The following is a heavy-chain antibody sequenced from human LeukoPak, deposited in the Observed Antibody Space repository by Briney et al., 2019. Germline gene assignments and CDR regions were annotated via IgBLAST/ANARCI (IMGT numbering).Heavy chain of an antibody. V-gene: IGHV4-34*01. D-gene: IGHD6-19*01. CDR1: GGSFTTYY. CDR2: FHHSGRA. CDR3: ARGLSSGWVDY. Sequence: SETLSLTCAVFGGSFTTYYWTWIRQPPGKGLEWIGEFHHSGRANYKPSLRSRVTISLDTSKNQFSLSLNSVTAADTAVYYCARGLSSGWVDYWGQGTLVTVSS. J-gene: IGHJ4*02.